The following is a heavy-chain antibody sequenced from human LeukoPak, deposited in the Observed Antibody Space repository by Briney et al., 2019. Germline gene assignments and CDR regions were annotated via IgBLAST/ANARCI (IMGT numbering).Heavy chain of an antibody. CDR2: ISGSGGSA. V-gene: IGHV3-23*01. CDR1: GFTFRSYA. J-gene: IGHJ4*02. CDR3: AKDPVATITFDY. D-gene: IGHD5-12*01. Sequence: GGSLRLSCAASGFTFRSYAMSWVRQAPGKGLEWVSAISGSGGSAYYADSVKGRFTISRDNSKNTLYLQMNSLRAEGTAVYYCAKDPVATITFDYWGQGTLVTVSS.